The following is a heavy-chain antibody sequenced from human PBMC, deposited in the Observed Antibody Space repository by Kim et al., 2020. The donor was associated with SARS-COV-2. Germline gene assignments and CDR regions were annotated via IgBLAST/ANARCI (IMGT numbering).Heavy chain of an antibody. CDR3: ARALGGGYYYGMDV. CDR1: GFTFSSYA. V-gene: IGHV3-30*04. J-gene: IGHJ6*02. CDR2: ISFDGTNK. Sequence: GSLRLSCAASGFTFSSYAMHWVRQAPGKGLEWVAVISFDGTNKYYADSAKGRFTISRDNSKNTLYLQMNSLRAEDTAVYYCARALGGGYYYGMDVWGQG. D-gene: IGHD3-16*01.